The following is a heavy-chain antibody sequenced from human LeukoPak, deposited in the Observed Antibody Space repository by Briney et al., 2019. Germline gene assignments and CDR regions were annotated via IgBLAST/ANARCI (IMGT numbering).Heavy chain of an antibody. V-gene: IGHV3-11*01. Sequence: TGGSLRLSCAASGFTFSDYYMSWIRQAPGKGLEWVSYISSSGSTIYYADSVKGRFTISRDNSKNTLYLQMNSLRAEDTAVYYCAREDRSYYYYYMDVWGKGTTVTVSS. J-gene: IGHJ6*03. CDR3: AREDRSYYYYYMDV. CDR2: ISSSGSTI. CDR1: GFTFSDYY.